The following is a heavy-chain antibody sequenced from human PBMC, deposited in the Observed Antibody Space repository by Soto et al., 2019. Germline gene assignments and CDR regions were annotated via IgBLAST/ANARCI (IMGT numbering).Heavy chain of an antibody. CDR3: ARDYPYCSTTSCHFYYYYMDV. CDR2: ISSSSSYI. V-gene: IGHV3-21*01. J-gene: IGHJ6*03. CDR1: GFTFSSYS. Sequence: EVQLVESGGGLVKPGGSLRLSCAASGFTFSSYSMNWVRQAPGKGLEWVSSISSSSSYIYYADSGKGRFTISRDNAKNTLYLQMNSLRAEDTAVYYCARDYPYCSTTSCHFYYYYMDVWGKGTTVTVSS. D-gene: IGHD2-2*01.